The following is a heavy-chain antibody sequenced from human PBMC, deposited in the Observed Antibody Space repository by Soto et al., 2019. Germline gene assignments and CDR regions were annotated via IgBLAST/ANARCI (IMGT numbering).Heavy chain of an antibody. Sequence: PGGSLRLSCAASGFTFSDYYMSWIRQAPGKGLEWVSYISSSSSYTNYADSVKGRFTISRDNAKNSLYLQMNSLRAEDTAVYYCARGGGGDCSGGSCYSDIYYYYYYGMDVWGQGTTVTVS. CDR1: GFTFSDYY. CDR3: ARGGGGDCSGGSCYSDIYYYYYYGMDV. CDR2: ISSSSSYT. D-gene: IGHD2-15*01. J-gene: IGHJ6*02. V-gene: IGHV3-11*06.